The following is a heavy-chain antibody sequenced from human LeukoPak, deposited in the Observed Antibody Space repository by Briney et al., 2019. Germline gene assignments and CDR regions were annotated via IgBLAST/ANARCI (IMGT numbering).Heavy chain of an antibody. Sequence: SETLSLTCAVYGGSFSGYYWSWIRQPPGKGLEWIGEINHSGSTNYNPSLKSRVTISVDTSKNQFPLKLSSVTAADTAVYYCAREISSGFPYYYYYYMDVWGKGTTVTVSS. D-gene: IGHD3-3*01. J-gene: IGHJ6*03. CDR2: INHSGST. CDR1: GGSFSGYY. CDR3: AREISSGFPYYYYYYMDV. V-gene: IGHV4-34*01.